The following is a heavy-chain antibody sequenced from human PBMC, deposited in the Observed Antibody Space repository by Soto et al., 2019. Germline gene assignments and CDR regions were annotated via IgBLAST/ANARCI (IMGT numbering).Heavy chain of an antibody. J-gene: IGHJ1*01. V-gene: IGHV3-53*01. CDR3: ARDRVESGYPEYFQH. D-gene: IGHD3-22*01. Sequence: EVQLVESGGGLIQPGRSLRLSCAASGFTVSSNYMSWVRQAPGKGLEWVSVIYSGGSTYYADSVKGRFTISRDNSKNTLYIQMNSLRAEDTAVYYCARDRVESGYPEYFQHWGQGTLVTVSS. CDR1: GFTVSSNY. CDR2: IYSGGST.